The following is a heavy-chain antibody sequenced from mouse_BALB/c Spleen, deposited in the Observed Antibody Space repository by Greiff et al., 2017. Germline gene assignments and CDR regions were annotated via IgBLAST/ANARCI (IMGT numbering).Heavy chain of an antibody. CDR1: GFTFSSYA. Sequence: EVKVVESGGGLVKPGGSLKLSCAASGFTFSSYAMSWVRQSPEKRLEWVAEISSGGSYTYYPDTVTGRFTISRDNAKNTLYLEMSSLRSEDTAMYYCARDNGNDAMDYWGQGTSVTVSS. J-gene: IGHJ4*01. D-gene: IGHD2-1*01. CDR3: ARDNGNDAMDY. CDR2: ISSGGSYT. V-gene: IGHV5-9-4*01.